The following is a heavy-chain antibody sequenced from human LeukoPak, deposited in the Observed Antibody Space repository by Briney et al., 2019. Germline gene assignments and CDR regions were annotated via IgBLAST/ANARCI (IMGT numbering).Heavy chain of an antibody. Sequence: ASETLSLTCTVSGGSISSSSYSWGWIRQPPGKGLEWIGNIYSSGSTYYNPSLKSRVTISIDTSKSRFSLTMNSVTAADTAAYYCARSPGYSSSWYYFDYWGQGTLVTVSS. CDR2: IYSSGST. D-gene: IGHD6-13*01. J-gene: IGHJ4*02. V-gene: IGHV4-39*01. CDR1: GGSISSSSYS. CDR3: ARSPGYSSSWYYFDY.